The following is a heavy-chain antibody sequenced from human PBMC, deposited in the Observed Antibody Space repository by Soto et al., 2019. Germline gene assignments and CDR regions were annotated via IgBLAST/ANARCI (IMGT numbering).Heavy chain of an antibody. CDR3: AAQREYSHSSGYSPLDY. D-gene: IGHD3-22*01. CDR2: IVVGSGNT. Sequence: SVKVSCKASGFTFTSSAVQWVRQARGQRLEWIGWIVVGSGNTNYAQKFQERVTITRDMSTSTAYMELSSLRSEDTAVYYCAAQREYSHSSGYSPLDYWGQGTLV. J-gene: IGHJ4*02. V-gene: IGHV1-58*01. CDR1: GFTFTSSA.